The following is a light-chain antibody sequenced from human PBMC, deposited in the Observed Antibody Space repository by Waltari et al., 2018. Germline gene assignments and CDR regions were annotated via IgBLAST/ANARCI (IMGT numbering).Light chain of an antibody. CDR3: QQYYSTPPLT. V-gene: IGKV4-1*01. Sequence: DIVMTKSPDSLAVYLGERATIHCKSSQRVLYSATNKNYLAWYQQKPGQPPKLLIYWASTRESGVPDRFSGSGSGTDFTLTISSLQAEDVAVYYCQQYYSTPPLTFGGGTKVEIK. CDR2: WAS. CDR1: QRVLYSATNKNY. J-gene: IGKJ4*01.